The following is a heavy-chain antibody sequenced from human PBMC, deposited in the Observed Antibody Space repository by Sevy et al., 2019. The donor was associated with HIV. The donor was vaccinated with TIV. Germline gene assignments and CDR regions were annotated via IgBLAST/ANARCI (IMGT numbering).Heavy chain of an antibody. V-gene: IGHV5-51*01. D-gene: IGHD5-12*01. CDR1: GYSFTSYW. CDR2: IYPGDSDT. Sequence: GESLKISCKGSGYSFTSYWIDWVRQMPGKGLEWMGIIYPGDSDTRYSPSFQGQVTISADKSISTAYLQWSSLKASDTAMYYCARSRRDGYNPKGAFDIWGQGTMVTVSS. J-gene: IGHJ3*02. CDR3: ARSRRDGYNPKGAFDI.